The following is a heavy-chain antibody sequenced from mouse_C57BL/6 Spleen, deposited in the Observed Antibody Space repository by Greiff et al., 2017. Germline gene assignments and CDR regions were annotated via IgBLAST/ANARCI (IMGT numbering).Heavy chain of an antibody. CDR1: GYAFSSSW. CDR3: AREGRSAY. J-gene: IGHJ2*01. V-gene: IGHV1-82*01. CDR2: IYPGDGDT. Sequence: VKLQQSGPELVKPGASVKISCKASGYAFSSSWMNWVKQRPGKGLEWIGRIYPGDGDTNYNGKFKGKATLTADKSSSTAYMQLSSLTSEDSAVYFCAREGRSAYWGQGTTLTVSS. D-gene: IGHD1-1*01.